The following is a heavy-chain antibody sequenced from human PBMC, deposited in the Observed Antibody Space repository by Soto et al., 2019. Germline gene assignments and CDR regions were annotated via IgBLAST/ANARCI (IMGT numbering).Heavy chain of an antibody. Sequence: ASVKVSCKASGYTFTSYGISWVRQAPGQGLEWMGWISAYNGNRNYVQKLQGRVTMTTDTSTSTAYVELRCLRSDDTAVYYCARLYCISTSCYLGMDVWGQGTTV. CDR1: GYTFTSYG. CDR2: ISAYNGNR. CDR3: ARLYCISTSCYLGMDV. V-gene: IGHV1-18*01. D-gene: IGHD2-2*01. J-gene: IGHJ6*02.